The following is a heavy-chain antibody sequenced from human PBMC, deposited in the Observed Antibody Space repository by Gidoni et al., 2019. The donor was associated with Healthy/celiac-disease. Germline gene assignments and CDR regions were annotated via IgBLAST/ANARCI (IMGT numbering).Heavy chain of an antibody. CDR3: ARDVPLKWLVPGWFDP. CDR2: IYHSGST. J-gene: IGHJ5*02. CDR1: GYSISRGYY. D-gene: IGHD6-19*01. Sequence: QVQLQESGPGLVKPSDTLSLPCAVSGYSISRGYYWGWIRQPPGKGLEWIGSIYHSGSTYYNPSLKSRVTISVDTSKNQFSLKLSSVTAADTAVYYCARDVPLKWLVPGWFDPWGQGTLVTVSS. V-gene: IGHV4-38-2*02.